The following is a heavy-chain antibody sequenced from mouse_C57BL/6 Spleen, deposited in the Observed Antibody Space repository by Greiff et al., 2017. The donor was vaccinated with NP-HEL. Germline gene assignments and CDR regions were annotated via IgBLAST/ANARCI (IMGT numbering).Heavy chain of an antibody. CDR1: GFTFSDYY. J-gene: IGHJ4*01. CDR2: INYDGSST. D-gene: IGHD2-5*01. V-gene: IGHV5-16*01. CDR3: ARGAYYSNPYYAMDY. Sequence: EVMLVESEGGLVQPGSSMKLSCTASGFTFSDYYMAWVRQVPEKGLEWVANINYDGSSTYYLDSLKSRFIISRDNAKNILYLQMSSLKSEDTATYYCARGAYYSNPYYAMDYWGQGTSVTVSS.